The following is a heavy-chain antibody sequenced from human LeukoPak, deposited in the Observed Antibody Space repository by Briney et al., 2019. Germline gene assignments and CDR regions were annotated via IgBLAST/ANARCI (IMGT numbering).Heavy chain of an antibody. V-gene: IGHV4-39*01. CDR3: ARLGWQWLVYAFDI. J-gene: IGHJ3*02. Sequence: SETLSLTCTVSGGSISSSSYYWGWIRQPPGKGLEWIGSIYYSGSTYYNPSLERRVTISIDTSKNQFSLMLSSVTAANIAVYYCARLGWQWLVYAFDIWGQGTMVTVSS. CDR2: IYYSGST. CDR1: GGSISSSSYY. D-gene: IGHD6-19*01.